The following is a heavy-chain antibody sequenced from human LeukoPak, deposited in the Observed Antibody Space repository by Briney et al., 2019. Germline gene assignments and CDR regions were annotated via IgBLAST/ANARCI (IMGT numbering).Heavy chain of an antibody. CDR1: GDSISSYY. CDR3: ARVGILRFPSNWFDP. J-gene: IGHJ5*02. Sequence: SETLSLTCTVSGDSISSYYWSWIRQPPGKGLEWIGYIYYSGSTRYNPSLKSRVTISVDTSKNQFSLKLSSVTAADTAVYYYARVGILRFPSNWFDPWGQGTLVTVSS. D-gene: IGHD3-3*01. CDR2: IYYSGST. V-gene: IGHV4-59*01.